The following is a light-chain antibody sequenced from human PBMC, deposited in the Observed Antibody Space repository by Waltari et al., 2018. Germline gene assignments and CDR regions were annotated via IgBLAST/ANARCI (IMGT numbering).Light chain of an antibody. Sequence: SYELTQPPSVSVSPGQTASITCSGDKLGDKYASWYQQKPGQSPVLVIYQDTKRPSGIPERFSGSNSGNTATLTISGTQGMDEADYYCLAWDSSTAWVFGGGTKVTVL. CDR1: KLGDKY. CDR2: QDT. CDR3: LAWDSSTAWV. V-gene: IGLV3-1*01. J-gene: IGLJ3*02.